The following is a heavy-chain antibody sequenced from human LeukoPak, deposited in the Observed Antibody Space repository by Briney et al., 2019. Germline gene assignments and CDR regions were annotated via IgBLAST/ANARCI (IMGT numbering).Heavy chain of an antibody. D-gene: IGHD6-13*01. CDR3: AREGEGYSSSWYETY. J-gene: IGHJ4*02. CDR1: GGSFSGYY. Sequence: SEILSLTCAVYGGSFSGYYWSWIRQPPGKGLEWIGEINHSGSTNYNPSLKSRVTISVDTSKNQFSLKLSSVTAADTAVYYCAREGEGYSSSWYETYWGQGTLVTVSS. V-gene: IGHV4-34*01. CDR2: INHSGST.